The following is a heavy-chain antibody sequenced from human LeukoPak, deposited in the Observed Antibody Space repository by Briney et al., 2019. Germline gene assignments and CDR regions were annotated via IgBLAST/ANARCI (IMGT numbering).Heavy chain of an antibody. Sequence: SETLSLTCTVSGGSISSSSYYWGWIRQPPGKGLEWIGSIYYSGSTYYNPSLKSRVTISVDTSKNQFSLKLSSVTAADTAVYYCARHGRPSGRYFVVVPAATVDYWGQGTLVTVSS. D-gene: IGHD2-2*01. CDR2: IYYSGST. CDR3: ARHGRPSGRYFVVVPAATVDY. V-gene: IGHV4-39*01. CDR1: GGSISSSSYY. J-gene: IGHJ4*02.